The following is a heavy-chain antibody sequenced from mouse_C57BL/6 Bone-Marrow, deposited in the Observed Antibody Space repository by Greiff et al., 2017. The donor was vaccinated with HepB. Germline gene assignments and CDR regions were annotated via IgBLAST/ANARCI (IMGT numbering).Heavy chain of an antibody. CDR3: ARLGIDY. CDR2: ISSGSSTI. D-gene: IGHD4-1*01. Sequence: EVMLVESGGGLVKPGGSLKLSCAASGFTFSDYGMHWVRQAPEKGLEWVAYISSGSSTIYYADTVKGRFTISRDNAKNTLFLQMTSLRSEDTAMYYCARLGIDYWGQGTTLTVSS. V-gene: IGHV5-17*01. J-gene: IGHJ2*01. CDR1: GFTFSDYG.